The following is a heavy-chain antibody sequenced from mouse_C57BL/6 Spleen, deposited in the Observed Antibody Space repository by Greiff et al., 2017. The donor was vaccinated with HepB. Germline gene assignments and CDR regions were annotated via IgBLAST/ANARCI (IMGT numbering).Heavy chain of an antibody. D-gene: IGHD1-1*01. CDR3: ASKGYYGTSFAD. J-gene: IGHJ3*01. V-gene: IGHV1-61*01. Sequence: VQLQQPGAELVRPGSSVKLSCKASGYTFTSYWMDWVKQRPGQGLEWIGNIYPSDSETHYNQKFKDKATLTVDNSSSTAYMQLSSRTSEDAAVYYCASKGYYGTSFADWGQGTLVTVSA. CDR1: GYTFTSYW. CDR2: IYPSDSET.